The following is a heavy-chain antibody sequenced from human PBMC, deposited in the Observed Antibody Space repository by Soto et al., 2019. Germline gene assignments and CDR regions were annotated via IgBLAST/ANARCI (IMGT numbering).Heavy chain of an antibody. V-gene: IGHV3-49*03. J-gene: IGHJ4*02. Sequence: GGSLRLSCTASGFTFGDYAMSWFRQAPGKGLEWVGFIRSKAYGGTTEYAASVKGRFTTSRDDSKSIAYLQMNSLKTEDTAVYYCTREGYYYDSSGYSTTRFYFDYWGQGTLVTVSS. D-gene: IGHD3-22*01. CDR3: TREGYYYDSSGYSTTRFYFDY. CDR1: GFTFGDYA. CDR2: IRSKAYGGTT.